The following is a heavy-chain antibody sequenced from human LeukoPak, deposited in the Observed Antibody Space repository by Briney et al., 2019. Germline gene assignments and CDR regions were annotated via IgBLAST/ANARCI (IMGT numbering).Heavy chain of an antibody. CDR2: ISDSGENT. D-gene: IGHD3-16*01. J-gene: IGHJ4*02. Sequence: GGSLRLSCAASGFTFSNFAMSWVRQAPGKGLEWVSAISDSGENTYYADSVKGRFTISRDNAKNTLYLQMNSLRAEDTAVYYCALGGPFDYWGQGTLVTVSS. V-gene: IGHV3-23*01. CDR3: ALGGPFDY. CDR1: GFTFSNFA.